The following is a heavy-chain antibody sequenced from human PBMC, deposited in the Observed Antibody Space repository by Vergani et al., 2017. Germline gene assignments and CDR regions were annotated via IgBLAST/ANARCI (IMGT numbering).Heavy chain of an antibody. CDR2: IYHSWST. Sequence: QVQLQESGPGLVKPSETLSLTCAVSGYSISSTYYWGWIRQPPGKGLEWIGSIYHSWSTYNNPSLKSRVTISVETSKKQFSLKLSSVTAADTAVYYCARHRGDNDRGGMDVWGQGTTVTVSS. CDR1: GYSISSTYY. V-gene: IGHV4-38-2*01. D-gene: IGHD2-21*02. CDR3: ARHRGDNDRGGMDV. J-gene: IGHJ6*02.